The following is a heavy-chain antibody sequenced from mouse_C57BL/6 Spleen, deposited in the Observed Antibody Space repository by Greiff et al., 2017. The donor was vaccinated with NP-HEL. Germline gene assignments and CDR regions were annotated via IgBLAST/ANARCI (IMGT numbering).Heavy chain of an antibody. V-gene: IGHV1-15*01. CDR1: GYTFTDYE. J-gene: IGHJ2*01. CDR2: IDPETGGT. Sequence: QVQLQQSGAELVRPGASVTLSCKASGYTFTDYEMHWVKQTPVHGLEWIGAIDPETGGTAYNQKFKGKAILTADKSSSTAYMGHRSLTSEDSAVYYCTGSSGGHSLYFDYWGQGTTLTVSS. CDR3: TGSSGGHSLYFDY. D-gene: IGHD3-1*01.